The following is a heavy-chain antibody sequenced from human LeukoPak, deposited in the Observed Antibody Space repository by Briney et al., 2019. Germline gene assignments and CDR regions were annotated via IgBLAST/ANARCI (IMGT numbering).Heavy chain of an antibody. CDR2: IYSGGST. J-gene: IGHJ5*02. Sequence: GGSLRLSCAASGFTVSSNYMSWVRQAPGKGLEWVSVIYSGGSTYYADSVKGRFTISRDNSKNTLYLQMNGLKTEDTAVYYCITRGNYDSSGLGETWGQGTLVTVSS. V-gene: IGHV3-66*01. CDR1: GFTVSSNY. CDR3: ITRGNYDSSGLGET. D-gene: IGHD3-22*01.